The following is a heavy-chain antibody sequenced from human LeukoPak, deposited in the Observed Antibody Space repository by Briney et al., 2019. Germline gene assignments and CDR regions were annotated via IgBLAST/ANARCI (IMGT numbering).Heavy chain of an antibody. CDR1: GGSITSTNY. V-gene: IGHV4-4*02. Sequence: PSETLSLTCGVSGGSITSTNYWTWVRQPPGKGLEWIGEVNLQGSTNYNPSLMGRVAISVDMSENHISLQLTSVTAADTAVYYCATPNDAFNIWGQGTMVTVSP. CDR2: VNLQGST. CDR3: ATPNDAFNI. J-gene: IGHJ3*02.